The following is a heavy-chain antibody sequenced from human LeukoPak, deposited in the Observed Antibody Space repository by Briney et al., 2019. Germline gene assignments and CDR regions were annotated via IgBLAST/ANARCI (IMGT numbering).Heavy chain of an antibody. CDR1: GGTFSSYA. D-gene: IGHD4-17*01. V-gene: IGHV1-69*01. J-gene: IGHJ6*04. Sequence: GSSVKVSCKASGGTFSSYAISWVRQAPGQGLEWMGGIIPIFGTANYAQKFQGRVTITADESTSTAHMELSSLRSEDTAVYYCARGYGDSLDYYYYYGMDVWGKGTTVTVSS. CDR3: ARGYGDSLDYYYYYGMDV. CDR2: IIPIFGTA.